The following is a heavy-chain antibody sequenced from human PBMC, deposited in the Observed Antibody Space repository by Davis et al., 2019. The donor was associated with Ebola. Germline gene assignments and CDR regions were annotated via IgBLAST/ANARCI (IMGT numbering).Heavy chain of an antibody. CDR2: IKQDGSEK. D-gene: IGHD4-17*01. CDR3: ARVMTTVTTGWFDP. CDR1: GFTFSSYA. Sequence: PGGSLRLSCAASGFTFSSYAMSWVRQAPGKGLEWVANIKQDGSEKYYVDSVKGRFTISRDNAKNSLYLQMNSLRAEDTAVYYCARVMTTVTTGWFDPWGQGTLVTVSS. V-gene: IGHV3-7*04. J-gene: IGHJ5*02.